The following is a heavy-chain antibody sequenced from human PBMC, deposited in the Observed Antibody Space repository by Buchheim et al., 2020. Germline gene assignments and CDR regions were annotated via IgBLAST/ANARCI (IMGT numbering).Heavy chain of an antibody. CDR3: ARVGGLRLPNEIRGCWFDP. CDR1: GGSISSGGYY. CDR2: IYYSGST. D-gene: IGHD3-16*01. Sequence: QVQLQESGPGLVKPSQTLSLTCTVSGGSISSGGYYWSWIRQHPGKGLEWIGYIYYSGSTYYNPSLTSRVTISVDPSKNQFSLKLSSVTAADTAVYYCARVGGLRLPNEIRGCWFDPWGQGTL. J-gene: IGHJ5*02. V-gene: IGHV4-31*03.